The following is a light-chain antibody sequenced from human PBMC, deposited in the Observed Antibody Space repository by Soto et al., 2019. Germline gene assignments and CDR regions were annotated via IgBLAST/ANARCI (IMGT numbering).Light chain of an antibody. Sequence: EVMVTQSPATLSVSPGERATLSCRASQSVSANLAWYQQKPGQAPRLLIYGASTRATGIPARFSGSGPGTEFTLTISSLQSEDFAVYYCPQYGSPPITSGQRTRLEI. CDR3: PQYGSPPIT. J-gene: IGKJ5*01. CDR2: GAS. CDR1: QSVSAN. V-gene: IGKV3-15*01.